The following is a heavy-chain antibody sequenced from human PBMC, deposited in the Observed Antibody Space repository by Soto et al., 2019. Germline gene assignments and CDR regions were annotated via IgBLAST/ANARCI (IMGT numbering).Heavy chain of an antibody. CDR3: ATMGASTWGVPAPTERAYKFYGMDL. CDR2: IIPLFRKT. J-gene: IGHJ6*02. D-gene: IGHD2-2*01. Sequence: QVQLVQSGAEVKRPGSSVKVSCKASGDMFRNSAFTWVRQAPGQGLAWMGVIIPLFRKTDVAQKFQGRVNLTADESTSTAYMELSSLRSEDTAVYYCATMGASTWGVPAPTERAYKFYGMDLWGQGTTVTVSS. CDR1: GDMFRNSA. V-gene: IGHV1-69*01.